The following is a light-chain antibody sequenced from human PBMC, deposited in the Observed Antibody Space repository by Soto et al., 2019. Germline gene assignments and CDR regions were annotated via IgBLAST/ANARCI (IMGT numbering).Light chain of an antibody. CDR2: EVS. CDR3: CSYAGSRGLV. CDR1: RSDVGNYDY. V-gene: IGLV2-8*01. Sequence: QSALTQPPSASGSPGQSVTISCTGTRSDVGNYDYVSWYQQHPGKAPKLMIYEVSKRPSGVPDRFSGSKSGTTASLTVSGLRTEDEADYYCCSYAGSRGLVFGGGTKLTVL. J-gene: IGLJ2*01.